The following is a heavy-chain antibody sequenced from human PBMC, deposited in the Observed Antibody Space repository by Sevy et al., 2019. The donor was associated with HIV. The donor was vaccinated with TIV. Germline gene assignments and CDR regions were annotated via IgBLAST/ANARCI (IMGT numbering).Heavy chain of an antibody. CDR2: INWNSGNI. CDR1: GFTFDEYG. Sequence: GGSLRLSCAASGFTFDEYGMHWVRQAPGKGLEWVSGINWNSGNIGYADSVKGRFTISRDNAKNSLYLQMNSLRAEDTALDDWAKDISIGEGIAAVGTGIFDFWGQGTLVTVSS. V-gene: IGHV3-9*01. CDR3: AKDISIGEGIAAVGTGIFDF. D-gene: IGHD6-13*01. J-gene: IGHJ4*02.